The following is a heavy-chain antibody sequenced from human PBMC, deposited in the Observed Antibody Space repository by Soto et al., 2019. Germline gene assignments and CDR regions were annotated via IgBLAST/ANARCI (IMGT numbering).Heavy chain of an antibody. Sequence: SLRLSCAASGFTFSSYAMSWVRQAPGKGLEWVSAISGSGGSTYYADSVKGRFTISRDNSKNTLYLQMNSLRAEDTAVYYCAKDPPVLLWFGESNNWFDPWGQGTLVTVSS. CDR2: ISGSGGST. CDR3: AKDPPVLLWFGESNNWFDP. J-gene: IGHJ5*02. CDR1: GFTFSSYA. V-gene: IGHV3-23*01. D-gene: IGHD3-10*01.